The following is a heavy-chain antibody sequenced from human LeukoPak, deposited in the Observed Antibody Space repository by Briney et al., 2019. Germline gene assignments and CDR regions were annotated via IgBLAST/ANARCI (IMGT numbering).Heavy chain of an antibody. CDR2: IYHSGST. Sequence: SETLSLACTVSGYSISSGYYWGWIRPPPGKGLEWIGSIYHSGSTYYNPSLKSRVTISVDTSKNQFSLKLSSVTAADTAVYYCARAPGDYEGHDAFDIWGQGTMVTVSS. CDR1: GYSISSGYY. CDR3: ARAPGDYEGHDAFDI. D-gene: IGHD3-16*01. V-gene: IGHV4-38-2*02. J-gene: IGHJ3*02.